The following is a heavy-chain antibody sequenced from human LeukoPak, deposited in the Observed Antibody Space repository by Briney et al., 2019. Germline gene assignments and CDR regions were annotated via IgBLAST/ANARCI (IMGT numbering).Heavy chain of an antibody. Sequence: GGSLRLSCAASGFTFSTYSMNWVRQAPGKGLEWVSSISSSSAYIHYADSLKRRFTISRDNAKNSLYLQMNSLRAEDTAVYYCARVGGYSSSWYDYWGQGTLVTVSS. CDR3: ARVGGYSSSWYDY. CDR1: GFTFSTYS. V-gene: IGHV3-21*01. D-gene: IGHD6-13*01. J-gene: IGHJ4*02. CDR2: ISSSSAYI.